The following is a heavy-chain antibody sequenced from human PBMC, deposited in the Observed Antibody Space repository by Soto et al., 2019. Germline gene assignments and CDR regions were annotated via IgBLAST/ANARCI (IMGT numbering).Heavy chain of an antibody. CDR3: AGERGGSSWYQQDY. J-gene: IGHJ4*02. CDR2: IIPILGIA. CDR1: GGTFSSYT. Sequence: QVQLVQSGAEVKKPGSSVKVSCKASGGTFSSYTISWVRQAPGQGLEWMGRIIPILGIANYAQKFQGRVTITADKSTSTAYMELSSLRSEDTAVYYCAGERGGSSWYQQDYWGQGTLVTVSS. D-gene: IGHD6-13*01. V-gene: IGHV1-69*02.